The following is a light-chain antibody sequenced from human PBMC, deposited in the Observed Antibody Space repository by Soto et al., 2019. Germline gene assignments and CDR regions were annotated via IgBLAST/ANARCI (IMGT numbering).Light chain of an antibody. V-gene: IGLV1-47*01. CDR1: SSNIGTDY. CDR3: AAWDGSLSAWL. J-gene: IGLJ3*02. Sequence: QSVLTQAPSASGTPGPRVTISCSGSSSNIGTDYVDWYQQLPGTAPKLLIYRNNQRPSGVPDRFSGSKSGASASLAISGLRYEEEARYYCAAWDGSLSAWLFGGGTKLTVL. CDR2: RNN.